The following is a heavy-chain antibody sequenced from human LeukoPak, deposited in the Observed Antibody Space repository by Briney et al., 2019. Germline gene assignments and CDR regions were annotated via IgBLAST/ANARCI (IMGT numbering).Heavy chain of an antibody. D-gene: IGHD1-26*01. CDR1: GFTFSSYE. Sequence: PGGSLRLSCAASGFTFSSYEMNWVRRAPGKGLEWVSYISSSGSTIYYADSVKGRFTIFRDNAKNSLYLQMNSLRAEDTAVYYCVRDKLVGPSRLDHWGQGTLVTVSS. J-gene: IGHJ4*02. CDR2: ISSSGSTI. CDR3: VRDKLVGPSRLDH. V-gene: IGHV3-48*03.